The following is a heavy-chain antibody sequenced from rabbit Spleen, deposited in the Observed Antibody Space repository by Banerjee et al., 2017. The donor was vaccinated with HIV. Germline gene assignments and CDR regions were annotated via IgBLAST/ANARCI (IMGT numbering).Heavy chain of an antibody. CDR1: GFSFSSSYD. V-gene: IGHV1S40*01. CDR3: ARDSYGSDKFAYFDL. CDR2: IDVGSSGRT. D-gene: IGHD3-1*01. J-gene: IGHJ4*01. Sequence: QQLVESGGGLVKPGASLTLTCTASGFSFSSSYDMCWVRQAPGKGLEWIACIDVGSSGRTYYASWAKGRFTISKPSSTTVALQMTSLTAADTASYFCARDSYGSDKFAYFDLWGPGTLVTVS.